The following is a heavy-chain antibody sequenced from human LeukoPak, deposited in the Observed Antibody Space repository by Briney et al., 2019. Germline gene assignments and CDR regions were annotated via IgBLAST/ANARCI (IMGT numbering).Heavy chain of an antibody. Sequence: GRSLRLSCAASGFTFSSYGMHWVRQAPGKGLEWVAVIWYDGSNKYYADSVKGRFTISRDNSKNTLYLQMSSLRAEDTAVYYCARDRRYSSSTNWFDPWGQGTLVTVSS. V-gene: IGHV3-33*01. CDR2: IWYDGSNK. CDR1: GFTFSSYG. J-gene: IGHJ5*02. D-gene: IGHD6-13*01. CDR3: ARDRRYSSSTNWFDP.